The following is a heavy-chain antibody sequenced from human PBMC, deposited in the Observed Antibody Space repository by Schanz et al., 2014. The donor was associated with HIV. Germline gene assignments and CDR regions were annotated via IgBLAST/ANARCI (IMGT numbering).Heavy chain of an antibody. D-gene: IGHD5-12*01. CDR2: IIPIFGTA. V-gene: IGHV1-69*01. CDR3: ARGEVATIEDKRGDYYYYYTMDV. Sequence: QVKLVQSGAEVKRPGSTVKVSCTASGGTLISTYGFSWARQAPGQGLEWMGGIIPIFGTANYAQKFRDRVTITADEPTSTAYMVLRGLRSEDTAVYYCARGEVATIEDKRGDYYYYYTMDVWGQGTTVTVSS. CDR1: GGTLISTYG. J-gene: IGHJ6*02.